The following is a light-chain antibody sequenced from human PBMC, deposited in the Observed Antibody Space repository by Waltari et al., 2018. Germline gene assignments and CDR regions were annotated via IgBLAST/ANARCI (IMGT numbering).Light chain of an antibody. V-gene: IGKV4-1*01. CDR2: GAS. J-gene: IGKJ3*01. CDR1: LSILHNSENKNQ. Sequence: DIVMTQSPDSLSVSLGERATINCKSSLSILHNSENKNQLGWYQQKSGQSPKLLIYGASTRESGVPDGFSCSGSGTDVTLTISSLQTEDAAVYYCQQYYSTRYTFGPRTKVDIK. CDR3: QQYYSTRYT.